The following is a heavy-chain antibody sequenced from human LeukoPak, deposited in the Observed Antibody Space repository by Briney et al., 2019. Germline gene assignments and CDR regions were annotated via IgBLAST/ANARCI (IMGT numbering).Heavy chain of an antibody. CDR3: ARDGDSSGYGNWFDP. CDR1: GFTFSSYA. CDR2: ISYDGSNK. J-gene: IGHJ5*02. V-gene: IGHV3-30-3*01. D-gene: IGHD3-22*01. Sequence: GGSLRLSCAASGFTFSSYAMHWVRQAPGKGLEWVAVISYDGSNKYYADSVKGRFTISRDNSKSTLYLQMNGLRAEDTAVYYCARDGDSSGYGNWFDPWGQGTLVTVSS.